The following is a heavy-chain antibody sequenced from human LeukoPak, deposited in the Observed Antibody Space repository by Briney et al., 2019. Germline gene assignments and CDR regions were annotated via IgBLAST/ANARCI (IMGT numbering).Heavy chain of an antibody. CDR2: IYYSGST. D-gene: IGHD5-18*01. V-gene: IGHV4-39*07. J-gene: IGHJ4*02. Sequence: NPSETLSLTCTVSGGSISSSSYYWGWIRQPPGKGLEWIGSIYYSGSTYYNPSLKSRVTISVDTSKNQFSLKLSSVTAADTAVYYCAFRHSYGQSRPFGYWGQGTLVTVSS. CDR1: GGSISSSSYY. CDR3: AFRHSYGQSRPFGY.